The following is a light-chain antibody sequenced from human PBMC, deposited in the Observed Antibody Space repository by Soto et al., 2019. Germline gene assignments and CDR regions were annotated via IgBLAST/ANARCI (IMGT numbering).Light chain of an antibody. V-gene: IGLV2-18*01. J-gene: IGLJ1*01. CDR3: SLYTSENTYV. CDR1: STDFVSYNR. Sequence: VLTQPPSVSGSPGQSVTISCTGTSTDFVSYNRVSWYQQPPGTAPKLIIYEASNRPSGVPDRFSGSKSGNTASLTISGLQAAGEADYYCSLYTSENTYVFGTGTKVTVL. CDR2: EAS.